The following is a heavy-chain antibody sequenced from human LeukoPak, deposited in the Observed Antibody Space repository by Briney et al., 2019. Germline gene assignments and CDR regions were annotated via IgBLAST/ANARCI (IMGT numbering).Heavy chain of an antibody. CDR3: ARVLLWSGEKGEY. CDR2: IYSGGST. D-gene: IGHD3-10*01. V-gene: IGHV3-66*01. Sequence: GGSLRLSCAASGFTFSSYGMSWVRQAPGKGLEWVSVIYSGGSTYYADSVKGRFTISRDNSKNTLYLQMNSVRGEDTAVYYCARVLLWSGEKGEYCGQGTPVTVSS. CDR1: GFTFSSYG. J-gene: IGHJ4*02.